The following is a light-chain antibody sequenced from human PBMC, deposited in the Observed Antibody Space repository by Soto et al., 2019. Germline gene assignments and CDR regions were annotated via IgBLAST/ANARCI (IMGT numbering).Light chain of an antibody. CDR1: SSDVGKYDY. Sequence: QSVLTQPASVSGSPGQSITISCTGTSSDVGKYDYVSWYQQHPGKAPKLMIYDVSNRPSGVSNRFSGSKSGNTASLSISGLQAGDEADYYCTSYAGASTYVFGTGTKLTVL. CDR2: DVS. J-gene: IGLJ1*01. CDR3: TSYAGASTYV. V-gene: IGLV2-14*03.